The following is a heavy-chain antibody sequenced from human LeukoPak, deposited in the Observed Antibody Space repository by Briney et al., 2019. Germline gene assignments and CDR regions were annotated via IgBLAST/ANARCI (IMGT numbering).Heavy chain of an antibody. V-gene: IGHV3-11*04. CDR2: ISSSGSTI. D-gene: IGHD6-19*01. CDR1: GFTFSDYY. CDR3: ARVMYEGIAVAGTDY. J-gene: IGHJ4*02. Sequence: PGGSLRLSCAASGFTFSDYYMSWIRQAPGKGLEWVSYISSSGSTIYYADSVKGRFTISRDNAKNSLYLQMNSLRAEDTAVYYCARVMYEGIAVAGTDYWGQGTLVTVSS.